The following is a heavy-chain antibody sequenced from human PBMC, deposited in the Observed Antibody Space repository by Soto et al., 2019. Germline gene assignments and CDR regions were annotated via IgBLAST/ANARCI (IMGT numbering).Heavy chain of an antibody. CDR2: IIPFFGTS. CDR1: GGNFRSES. D-gene: IGHD2-21*02. V-gene: IGHV1-69*12. CDR3: ARGHEFGGNSDAYEI. J-gene: IGHJ3*02. Sequence: QVHLVQSGAEVKKPGSSVKVSCKASGGNFRSESINWVRQAPGQGLEWMGGIIPFFGTSDYAQKFQGRLTSTADESTTTANMELSSLRSQDTGVYYCARGHEFGGNSDAYEIWGQGTMVIVSS.